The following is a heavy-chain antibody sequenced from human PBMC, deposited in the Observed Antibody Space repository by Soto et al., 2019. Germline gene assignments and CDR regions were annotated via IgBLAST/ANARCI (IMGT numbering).Heavy chain of an antibody. CDR1: GYTLTELS. CDR3: ATAPLVDEGSYYYYYYMDG. CDR2: FDPEDGET. V-gene: IGHV1-24*01. J-gene: IGHJ6*03. D-gene: IGHD2-15*01. Sequence: ASVKVSCKVSGYTLTELSMHWVRQAPGKGLEWMGGFDPEDGETIYAQKFQGRVTMTEDTSTDTAYMELSSLRSEDTAVYYCATAPLVDEGSYYYYYYMDGWRKRTTVTGAS.